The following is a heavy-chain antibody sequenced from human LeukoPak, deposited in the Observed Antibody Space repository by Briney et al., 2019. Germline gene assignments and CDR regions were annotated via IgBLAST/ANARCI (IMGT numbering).Heavy chain of an antibody. D-gene: IGHD6-13*01. CDR1: GFTFDDYA. J-gene: IGHJ3*02. CDR2: ISWNSGSI. V-gene: IGHV3-9*01. Sequence: GRSLRLSCAASGFTFDDYAMHWVRQAPGKGLEWVSGISWNSGSIGYADSVKGRFTISRDNAKNSLYLQMNSLRAEDTALYYCAKDYFIGEQLETGDAFDIWGQGTMVTVSS. CDR3: AKDYFIGEQLETGDAFDI.